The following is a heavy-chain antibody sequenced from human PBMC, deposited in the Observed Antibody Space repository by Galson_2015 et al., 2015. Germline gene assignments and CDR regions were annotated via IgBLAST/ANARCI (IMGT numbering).Heavy chain of an antibody. J-gene: IGHJ4*02. CDR3: ARDPRQELYYFDY. CDR2: INAGNGNT. V-gene: IGHV1-3*01. D-gene: IGHD1-7*01. Sequence: SVKVSCKASGYTFTSYAMHWVRQAPGQRLEWMGWINAGNGNTKYSQKFQGRVTITRDTSASTAYMELSSLRSEDTAVYYCARDPRQELYYFDYWGQGTLVTASS. CDR1: GYTFTSYA.